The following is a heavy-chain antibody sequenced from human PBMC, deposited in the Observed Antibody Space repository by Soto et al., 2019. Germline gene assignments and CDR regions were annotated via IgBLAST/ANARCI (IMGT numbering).Heavy chain of an antibody. CDR2: IDPNSGGT. Sequence: QVQLVQSGAEVKKPGASVKVSCRASGYTFTAYYMHWMRQAPGQGLEWMGWIDPNSGGTKYGQKFQGRVTMTRDTSISTAYMELSRLISDDTAVYYCAPSRLSGGQRRAFDIWGQGTMVTVSS. D-gene: IGHD1-1*01. J-gene: IGHJ3*02. CDR1: GYTFTAYY. CDR3: APSRLSGGQRRAFDI. V-gene: IGHV1-2*02.